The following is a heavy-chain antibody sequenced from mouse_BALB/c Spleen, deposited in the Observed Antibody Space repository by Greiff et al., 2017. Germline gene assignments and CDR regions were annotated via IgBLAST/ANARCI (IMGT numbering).Heavy chain of an antibody. J-gene: IGHJ3*01. Sequence: EVMLVESGGGLVQPGGSLRLSCATSGFTFTDYYMSWVRQPPGKALEWLGFIRNKANGYTTEYSASVKGRFTISRDNSQSILYLQMNTLRAEDSATYYCARDGGLRRGFAYWGQGTLVTVSA. CDR1: GFTFTDYY. V-gene: IGHV7-3*02. D-gene: IGHD2-2*01. CDR2: IRNKANGYTT. CDR3: ARDGGLRRGFAY.